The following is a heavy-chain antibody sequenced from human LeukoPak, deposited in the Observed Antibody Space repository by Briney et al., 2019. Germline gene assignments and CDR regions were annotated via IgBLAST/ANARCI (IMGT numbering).Heavy chain of an antibody. CDR3: ARLQSGSYRIGGNYYYYYMDV. CDR1: GYTFTGYY. V-gene: IGHV1-46*01. J-gene: IGHJ6*03. D-gene: IGHD1-26*01. Sequence: GASVKVSCKASGYTFTGYYMHWVRQAPGQGLEWMGIINPSGGSTSYAQKFQGRVTMTRDTSTSTVYMELSSLRSEDTAVYYCARLQSGSYRIGGNYYYYYMDVWGKGTTVTVSS. CDR2: INPSGGST.